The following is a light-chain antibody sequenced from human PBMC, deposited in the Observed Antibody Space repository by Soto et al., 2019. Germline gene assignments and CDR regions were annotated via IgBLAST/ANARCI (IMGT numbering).Light chain of an antibody. V-gene: IGKV1-5*01. CDR2: HAS. CDR1: ESISNW. Sequence: IQLTQSPTTLPASVGDRVTLTCRASESISNWLAWYQQRPGTAPKLLIYHASILETAVPSRFSGIGSGTEFTITISSLQPGDFATYYCQQYRTYSFGQGSRVEIK. CDR3: QQYRTYS. J-gene: IGKJ1*01.